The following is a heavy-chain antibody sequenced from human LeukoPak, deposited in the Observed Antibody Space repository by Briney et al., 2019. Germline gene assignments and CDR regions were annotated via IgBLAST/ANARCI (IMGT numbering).Heavy chain of an antibody. Sequence: ASVKVSCKASGYTFTGYYMHWVRQAPGQGLEWMGWINPNSGGTNYAQKFQGRVTMTRDTSISTAYMEPSRLRSDDTAVYYCARAARHSVLEADFDYWGQGTLVTVSS. V-gene: IGHV1-2*02. D-gene: IGHD2-8*02. CDR1: GYTFTGYY. CDR2: INPNSGGT. CDR3: ARAARHSVLEADFDY. J-gene: IGHJ4*02.